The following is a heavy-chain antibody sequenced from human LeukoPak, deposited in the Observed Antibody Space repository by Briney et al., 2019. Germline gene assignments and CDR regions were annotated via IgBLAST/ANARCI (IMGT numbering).Heavy chain of an antibody. D-gene: IGHD3/OR15-3a*01. V-gene: IGHV4-59*02. CDR3: ARYFCPGDNCLHFDY. J-gene: IGHJ4*02. Sequence: SETLSLTCTVSGDSVTTYYWGWIRQPPGKGLEWIGYIHYSGRTNSNPSLESRVNISVDMSKNQFSLKMSSVTAADTAMYYCARYFCPGDNCLHFDYWGQGTLVTVSS. CDR2: IHYSGRT. CDR1: GDSVTTYY.